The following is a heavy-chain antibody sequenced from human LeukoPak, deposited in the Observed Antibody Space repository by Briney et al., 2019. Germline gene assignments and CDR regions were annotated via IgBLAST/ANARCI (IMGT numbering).Heavy chain of an antibody. J-gene: IGHJ4*02. V-gene: IGHV3-48*03. CDR2: ISSSGSTI. CDR3: ARGITGTTYGWDY. D-gene: IGHD4-17*01. CDR1: GFTSGSYE. Sequence: GGSLRLSCAASGFTSGSYEMNWVRQAPGKGLEWVSYISSSGSTIYYADSVKGRFTISRDNAKNSLYLQMNSLRAEDTAVYYCARGITGTTYGWDYWGQGTLVTVSS.